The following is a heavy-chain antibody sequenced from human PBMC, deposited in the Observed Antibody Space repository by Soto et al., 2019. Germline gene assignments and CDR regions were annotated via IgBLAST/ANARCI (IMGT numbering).Heavy chain of an antibody. V-gene: IGHV1-18*01. J-gene: IGHJ6*03. Sequence: ASVKVSCKASGYTFTSYGISWVRQAPGQGLEWMGWINAGNGNTKYSQKLQGRVTITRDTSASTAYMELSSLRSEDTAVYYCASSAYGDYYYYMDVWGKGTTVTVSS. CDR3: ASSAYGDYYYYMDV. CDR1: GYTFTSYG. CDR2: INAGNGNT. D-gene: IGHD4-17*01.